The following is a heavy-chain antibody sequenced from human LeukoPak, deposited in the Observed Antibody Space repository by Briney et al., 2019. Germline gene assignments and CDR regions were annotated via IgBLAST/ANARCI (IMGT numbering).Heavy chain of an antibody. CDR1: GYTVTSYY. CDR2: LNPSGGST. V-gene: IGHV1-46*01. CDR3: ASVYNYGMDV. Sequence: GASVKVSCKASGYTVTSYYMHWVRQAPGQGLEWMGILNPSGGSTSCAQKFQGRATLTRATSTSTVYMELSSLRSEDTAVYYCASVYNYGMDVWGQGTTVIVSS. J-gene: IGHJ6*02.